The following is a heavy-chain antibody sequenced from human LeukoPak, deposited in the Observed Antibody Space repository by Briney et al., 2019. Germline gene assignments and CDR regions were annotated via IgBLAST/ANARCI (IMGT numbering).Heavy chain of an antibody. D-gene: IGHD3-3*01. CDR2: IIPILGIA. J-gene: IGHJ4*02. V-gene: IGHV1-69*04. CDR1: GGTFSSYA. CDR3: ARDLRFWSGYSNY. Sequence: ASVKVSCKASGGTFSSYAISWVRQAPGQGLEWMGRIIPILGIANYAQKFQGRVTITADKSTSTAYMELSSLRSEDTAVYYCARDLRFWSGYSNYWGQGTLVTVSS.